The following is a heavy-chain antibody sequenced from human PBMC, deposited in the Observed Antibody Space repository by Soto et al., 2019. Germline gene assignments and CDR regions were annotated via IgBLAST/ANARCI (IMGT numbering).Heavy chain of an antibody. D-gene: IGHD6-13*01. CDR2: ISYDGSNK. Sequence: GGSLRLSCAASGFTFSSYGMHWVRQAPGKGLEWVAVISYDGSNKYYADSVKGRFTISRDNSKNTLYLQMNSLRAEDTAVYYCAKDMRRAAAGKLDYWGQGTLVTVSS. V-gene: IGHV3-30*18. CDR3: AKDMRRAAAGKLDY. J-gene: IGHJ4*02. CDR1: GFTFSSYG.